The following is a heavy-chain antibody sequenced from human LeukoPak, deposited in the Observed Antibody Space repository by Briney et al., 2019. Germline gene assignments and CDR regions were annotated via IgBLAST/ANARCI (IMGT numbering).Heavy chain of an antibody. Sequence: PSETLSLTCAVYGGSFSGYYWSWIRQPPGKGLEWIGEINHSGSTNYDPSLKSRVTISVDTSKNQFSLKLSSVTAADTAVYYCARAVVVPAATYYYYMDVWGKGTTVTVSS. D-gene: IGHD2-2*01. CDR3: ARAVVVPAATYYYYMDV. V-gene: IGHV4-34*01. CDR1: GGSFSGYY. CDR2: INHSGST. J-gene: IGHJ6*03.